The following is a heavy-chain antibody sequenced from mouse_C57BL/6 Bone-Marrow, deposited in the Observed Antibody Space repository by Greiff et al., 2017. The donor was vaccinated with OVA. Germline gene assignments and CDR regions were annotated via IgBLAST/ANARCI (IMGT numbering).Heavy chain of an antibody. V-gene: IGHV1-50*01. Sequence: QVQLQHPGAELVKPGASVTLSCKASGYTFTSYWLQWVKQRPGQGLEWIGEIDPSDSNTNYNQKFKGKATLTVDTSSSTAYRQLSSLTSEDSAVYYCASAVFAYCDQGTLITVSA. CDR1: GYTFTSYW. J-gene: IGHJ3*01. CDR3: ASAVFAY. CDR2: IDPSDSNT.